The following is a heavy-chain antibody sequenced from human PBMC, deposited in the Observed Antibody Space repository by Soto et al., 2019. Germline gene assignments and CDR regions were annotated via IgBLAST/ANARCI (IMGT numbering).Heavy chain of an antibody. CDR1: GVSINDYF. CDR2: IYYSGST. V-gene: IGHV4-59*08. Sequence: PSETLSLTCAVSGVSINDYFWSWVRQSPGKGLEWIGNIYYSGSTNYDPSINSRITMAVDTSKSELSLKLRSVTAADTAIFYCARHGSGSIYFAFDYWGQGILVTVSS. J-gene: IGHJ4*01. CDR3: ARHGSGSIYFAFDY. D-gene: IGHD6-13*01.